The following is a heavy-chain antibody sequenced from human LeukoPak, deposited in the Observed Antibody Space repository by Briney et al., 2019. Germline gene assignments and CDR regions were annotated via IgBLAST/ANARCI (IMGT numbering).Heavy chain of an antibody. CDR1: GLTFSSYS. CDR2: ISSSSSYI. CDR3: ARDPGRPWYSSSWYPYYYYMDV. Sequence: GGSLRLSCAASGLTFSSYSMNWVRQAPGKGLEWVSSISSSSSYIYYADSVKGRFTISRDNAKNSLYLQLNSLRAEDTAVYYCARDPGRPWYSSSWYPYYYYMDVWGKGTTVTISS. D-gene: IGHD6-13*01. V-gene: IGHV3-21*01. J-gene: IGHJ6*03.